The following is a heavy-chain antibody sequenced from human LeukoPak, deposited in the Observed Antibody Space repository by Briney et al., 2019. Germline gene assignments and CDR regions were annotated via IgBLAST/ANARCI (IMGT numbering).Heavy chain of an antibody. V-gene: IGHV1-58*02. CDR3: AAMYCSGGSCYGEFDP. J-gene: IGHJ5*02. CDR1: GFTFTSSA. CDR2: IVVGSGNT. D-gene: IGHD2-15*01. Sequence: GTSGKVSCKASGFTFTSSAMQWVRQARGQRLEWIGWIVVGSGNTNYAQKFQERVTITRDMSTSTAYMELSSLRSEDTAVYYCAAMYCSGGSCYGEFDPWGQGTLVTVSS.